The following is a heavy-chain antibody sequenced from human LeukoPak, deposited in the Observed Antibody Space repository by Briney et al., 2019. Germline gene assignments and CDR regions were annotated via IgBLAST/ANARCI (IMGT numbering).Heavy chain of an antibody. CDR2: INPSGGST. V-gene: IGHV1-46*01. CDR1: GYTFTSYY. J-gene: IGHJ4*02. Sequence: GASVKVSCKASGYTFTSYYMHWVRQAPGQGLEWMGIINPSGGSTNYAQKFQGRVTITADKSTSTAYMELSSLRSEDTAGYYRARDRLIAAAGRPQGSYFDYWGQGTLVTVSS. D-gene: IGHD6-13*01. CDR3: ARDRLIAAAGRPQGSYFDY.